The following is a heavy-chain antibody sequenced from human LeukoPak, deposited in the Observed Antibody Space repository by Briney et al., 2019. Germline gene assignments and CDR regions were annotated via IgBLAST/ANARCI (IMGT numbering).Heavy chain of an antibody. CDR1: RFTSRCKI. J-gene: IGHJ4*02. CDR2: LYSVGTT. D-gene: IGHD4-17*01. Sequence: GSLRLSCAVPRFTSRCKIMTWVRHAPVRGLGWVSVLYSVGTTYYADSVKGRFTISRDDTKNTLYLQMNSLRAEDTAMYYCARVGAAVTTVDSWGQGTLVTVSS. V-gene: IGHV3-66*01. CDR3: ARVGAAVTTVDS.